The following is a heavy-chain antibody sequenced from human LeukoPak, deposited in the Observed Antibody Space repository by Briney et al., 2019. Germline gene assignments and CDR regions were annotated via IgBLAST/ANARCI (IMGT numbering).Heavy chain of an antibody. CDR1: GFTFTTYA. CDR3: ARRKYDGSGFDY. J-gene: IGHJ4*02. CDR2: ISGSGANT. D-gene: IGHD3-22*01. V-gene: IGHV3-23*01. Sequence: PGGSLRLSCAASGFTFTTYAMSWVRQAPGKGLEWVSAISGSGANTYYSDSVKGRFTISRDNSKDTLYLQMNSLRAEDTAIYFCARRKYDGSGFDYWGQETLVTVSS.